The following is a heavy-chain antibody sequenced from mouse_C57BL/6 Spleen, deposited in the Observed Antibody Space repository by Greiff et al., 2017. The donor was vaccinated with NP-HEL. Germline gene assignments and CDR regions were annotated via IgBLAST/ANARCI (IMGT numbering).Heavy chain of an antibody. Sequence: VQLQRSGAGLVRPGTSVKVSCKACGYAFTNYLIEWVERRRGQGLEWIGVVSPGSGGTNDNEKFKAKATLTADKSSITAYMQLSSLTSEDSAVYFCARYYYWGQVTLVTGSA. CDR3: ARYYY. V-gene: IGHV1-54*01. CDR1: GYAFTNYL. CDR2: VSPGSGGT. J-gene: IGHJ3*01. D-gene: IGHD1-1*01.